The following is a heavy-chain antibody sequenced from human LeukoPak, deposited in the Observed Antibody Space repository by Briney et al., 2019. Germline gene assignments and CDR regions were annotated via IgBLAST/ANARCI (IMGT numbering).Heavy chain of an antibody. J-gene: IGHJ4*02. V-gene: IGHV3-23*01. CDR3: AKAPVTTCRGAYCYPLDY. CDR2: ISDSGNT. Sequence: GGSLRLSCAASGFTLSSYAMSWVRQAPGKGLEWVSAISDSGNTYHADSVKGRFTISRDSSKNTLFLQMNRLRPEDAAVYYCAKAPVTTCRGAYCYPLDYWGQGTLVTVSS. D-gene: IGHD2-21*01. CDR1: GFTLSSYA.